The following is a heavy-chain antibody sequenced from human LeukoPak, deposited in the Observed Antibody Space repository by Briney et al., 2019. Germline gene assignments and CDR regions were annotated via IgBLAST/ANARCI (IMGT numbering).Heavy chain of an antibody. Sequence: GRSLRLSCAASGFTLSSYDMHWARQAPGKGLEWVAGISRDGSYKSYADSVKGRFTISRDNSKSTLSPQMNSLRGEDTAVYYCANGLKQLVPEFEYWGQGTLVTVSS. J-gene: IGHJ4*02. CDR1: GFTLSSYD. D-gene: IGHD6-13*01. CDR3: ANGLKQLVPEFEY. CDR2: ISRDGSYK. V-gene: IGHV3-30*18.